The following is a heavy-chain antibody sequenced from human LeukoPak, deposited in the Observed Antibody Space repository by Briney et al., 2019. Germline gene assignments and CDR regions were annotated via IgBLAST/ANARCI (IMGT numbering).Heavy chain of an antibody. CDR3: ARDQAATNTQVRFCLD. D-gene: IGHD3-9*01. J-gene: IGHJ4*02. Sequence: ASVKVSCKASGYTLTSHGISWVRQAPGQGLEWMGWISAYNGNTNFAQKLQGRVTMTTDTSTSTAYMDLRSLRSDDTAVYYCARDQAATNTQVRFCLDWGQGTLVTVSS. CDR2: ISAYNGNT. CDR1: GYTLTSHG. V-gene: IGHV1-18*01.